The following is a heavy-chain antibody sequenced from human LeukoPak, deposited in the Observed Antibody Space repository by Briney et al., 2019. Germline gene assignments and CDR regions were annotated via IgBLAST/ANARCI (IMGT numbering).Heavy chain of an antibody. V-gene: IGHV3-7*01. Sequence: GGSLRLSCVASGFTFSNYWMSWVRRTPGTGLEWVANINKDGGERYYVDSVKGRFTISRDNAKNSLCLQMNSLRAEDTAVYYCARDDGYRGVDFWGQGTLATVSS. CDR1: GFTFSNYW. J-gene: IGHJ4*02. CDR2: INKDGGER. CDR3: ARDDGYRGVDF. D-gene: IGHD5-24*01.